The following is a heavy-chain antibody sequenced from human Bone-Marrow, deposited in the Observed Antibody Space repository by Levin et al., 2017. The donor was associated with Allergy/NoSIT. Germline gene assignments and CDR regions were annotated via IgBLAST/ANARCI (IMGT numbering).Heavy chain of an antibody. CDR1: GYSFTHYA. Sequence: GGSLRLSCKASGYSFTHYAIHWVRQAPGQRLEWMGWINPVNGNTKYSQNFQGRVTITKDTSASTVYVELSSLRSEDTAVYYCAREVIPRGSSRQWLPLDWSDPWGQGTLVTVSS. J-gene: IGHJ5*02. D-gene: IGHD5-12*01. V-gene: IGHV1-3*01. CDR3: AREVIPRGSSRQWLPLDWSDP. CDR2: INPVNGNT.